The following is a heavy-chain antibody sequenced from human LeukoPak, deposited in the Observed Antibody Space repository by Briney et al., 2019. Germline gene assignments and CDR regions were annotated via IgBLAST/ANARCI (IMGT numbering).Heavy chain of an antibody. CDR1: GGSISSYY. CDR2: IYYSGST. D-gene: IGHD2-2*01. V-gene: IGHV4-59*05. Sequence: SETLSLTCTVSGGSISSYYWSWIRQPPGKGLEWIGSIYYSGSTYYNPSLKSRVTISVDTSKNQFSLKLSSVTAADTAVYYCARHQRYCSSASCYADAFDIWGQGTMVTVSS. CDR3: ARHQRYCSSASCYADAFDI. J-gene: IGHJ3*02.